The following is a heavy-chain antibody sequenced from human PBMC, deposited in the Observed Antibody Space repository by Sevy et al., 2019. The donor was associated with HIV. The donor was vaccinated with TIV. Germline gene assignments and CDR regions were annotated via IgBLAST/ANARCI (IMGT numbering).Heavy chain of an antibody. CDR1: GGSITSLY. D-gene: IGHD1-26*01. V-gene: IGHV4-59*08. J-gene: IGHJ4*02. CDR3: AGENAWGRGYS. Sequence: SETLSLTCTVSGGSITSLYWNWIRQPPGKGLDWIANIYYNGHINYNPSLKSRVTLSLDTSNNQFSLRLSSVTAADTAMYYCAGENAWGRGYSWGQGTLVTVSS. CDR2: IYYNGHI.